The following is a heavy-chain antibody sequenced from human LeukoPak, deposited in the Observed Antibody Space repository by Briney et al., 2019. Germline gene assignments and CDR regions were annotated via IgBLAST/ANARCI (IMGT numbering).Heavy chain of an antibody. CDR1: GFTVSSNY. J-gene: IGHJ4*02. D-gene: IGHD2-15*01. Sequence: HPGGSLRPSCAASGFTVSSNYMSWVRQAPGKGLEWVSVIYSGGSTYYADSVKGRFTISRDNSKNTLYLQMNSLRPEDTAVYYCAKVRVGTAHFDYWGQGTLVTVSS. V-gene: IGHV3-53*05. CDR3: AKVRVGTAHFDY. CDR2: IYSGGST.